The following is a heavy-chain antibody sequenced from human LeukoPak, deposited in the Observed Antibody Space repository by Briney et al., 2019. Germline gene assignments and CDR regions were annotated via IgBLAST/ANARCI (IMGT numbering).Heavy chain of an antibody. J-gene: IGHJ3*02. CDR1: GYAMTSYG. V-gene: IGHV1-18*01. CDR2: ISAYNGNT. Sequence: ASVKVSCKPSGYAMTSYGISWVRQAPGQGLEWMGWISAYNGNTNDAQKFQGRVAMTTDRSRTTAFIEVTSLTYDDTAVYYCARGTRASFFDIWGQGTMVTVSS. CDR3: ARGTRASFFDI.